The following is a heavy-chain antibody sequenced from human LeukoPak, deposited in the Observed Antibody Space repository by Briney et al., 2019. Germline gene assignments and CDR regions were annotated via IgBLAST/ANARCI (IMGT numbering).Heavy chain of an antibody. V-gene: IGHV3-74*01. CDR3: TRSDWFDY. CDR2: IRSDGTIT. J-gene: IGHJ4*02. D-gene: IGHD2-21*02. CDR1: GFTFSSSW. Sequence: GGSLRLSRAASGFTFSSSWMHWVRQAPGKGLVWVSRIRSDGTITIYADSVKGRFTISRDNAKNTLYLQMNSLRAEDTAVYYCTRSDWFDYWGQGTLVTVSS.